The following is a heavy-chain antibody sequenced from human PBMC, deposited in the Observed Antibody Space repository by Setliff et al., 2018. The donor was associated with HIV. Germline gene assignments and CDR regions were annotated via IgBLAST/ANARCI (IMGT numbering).Heavy chain of an antibody. J-gene: IGHJ4*02. CDR3: ARGVNFDY. CDR1: GGSFSGYY. V-gene: IGHV4-59*01. D-gene: IGHD3-3*01. Sequence: SETLSLTCSVSGGSFSGYYWSWIRQPPGKGLEWIGYIYIYNSGSTNYNPALTSRVTISVDTSRNQFSLKLTSVTAADTAIYYCARGVNFDYWGQGTQVTVS. CDR2: IYIYNSGST.